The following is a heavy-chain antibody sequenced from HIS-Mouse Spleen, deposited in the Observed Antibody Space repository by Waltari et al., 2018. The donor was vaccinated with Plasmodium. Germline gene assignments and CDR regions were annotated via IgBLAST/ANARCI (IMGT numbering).Heavy chain of an antibody. J-gene: IGHJ3*02. Sequence: EVQLVESGGGLIQPGGSLRLSCAASGFTVSSHYIGWFRQAPGKGLEWVSVIYSGGSTYYADSVKGRFTISRDNSKNTLYLQMNSLRAEDTAVYYCARGMKSSSSAFDIWGQGTMVTVSS. V-gene: IGHV3-53*01. CDR1: GFTVSSHY. CDR2: IYSGGST. D-gene: IGHD6-6*01. CDR3: ARGMKSSSSAFDI.